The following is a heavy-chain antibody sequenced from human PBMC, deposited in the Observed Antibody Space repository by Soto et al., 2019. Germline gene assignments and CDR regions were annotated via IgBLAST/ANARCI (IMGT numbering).Heavy chain of an antibody. CDR2: INHSGST. Sequence: ETLSLTCAVYGGSFSGYYWSWIRQPPGKGLEWIGEINHSGSTNYNPSLKSRVTISVDTSKNQFFLKLTSVTAADTAVYYCARGSYGSGTYYNSRQIDYWGQGTLVTVSS. D-gene: IGHD3-10*01. J-gene: IGHJ4*02. CDR3: ARGSYGSGTYYNSRQIDY. CDR1: GGSFSGYY. V-gene: IGHV4-34*01.